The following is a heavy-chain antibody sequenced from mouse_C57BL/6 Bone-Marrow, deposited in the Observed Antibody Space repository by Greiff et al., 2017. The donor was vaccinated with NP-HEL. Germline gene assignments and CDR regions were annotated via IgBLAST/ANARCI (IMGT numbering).Heavy chain of an antibody. V-gene: IGHV7-3*01. J-gene: IGHJ3*01. Sequence: EVKLMESGGGLVQPGGSLSLSCAASGFTFTDYYMSWVRQPPGKALEWLGFIRNKANGYTTEYSASVKGRFTISRDISQSILYLQMNALRAEDSATYYCARSSYYYGTPFAYWGQGTLVTVSA. CDR1: GFTFTDYY. CDR2: IRNKANGYTT. D-gene: IGHD1-1*01. CDR3: ARSSYYYGTPFAY.